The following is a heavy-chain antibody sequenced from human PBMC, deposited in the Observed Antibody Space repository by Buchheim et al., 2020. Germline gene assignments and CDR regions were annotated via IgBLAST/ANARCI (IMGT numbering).Heavy chain of an antibody. CDR3: TRGHEGSITIFGVVIIHWFDP. V-gene: IGHV4-34*01. D-gene: IGHD3-3*01. Sequence: QLQLQQWGAGLLKPSETLSLTCAVYGGSFSGFYWSWIRQPPGKGLEWIGEINHSGSTNYNPSLKSRVNIPVDTSKNQLCLKLSSGTAADTAVEYCTRGHEGSITIFGVVIIHWFDPWGQGTL. CDR1: GGSFSGFY. CDR2: INHSGST. J-gene: IGHJ5*02.